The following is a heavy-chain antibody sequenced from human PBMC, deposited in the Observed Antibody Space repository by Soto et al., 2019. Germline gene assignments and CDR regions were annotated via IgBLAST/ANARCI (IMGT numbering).Heavy chain of an antibody. CDR2: MNPNSGNT. Sequence: ASVKVSCKASGYTFTSYGISWVRQAPGQGLEWMGWMNPNSGNTGYAQKFQGRVTMTRNTSISTAYMELSSLRSEDTAVYYCARGRGDSVLTVYTKYFDYCGQGALVTVSS. CDR1: GYTFTSYG. V-gene: IGHV1-8*02. CDR3: ARGRGDSVLTVYTKYFDY. J-gene: IGHJ4*02. D-gene: IGHD2-8*01.